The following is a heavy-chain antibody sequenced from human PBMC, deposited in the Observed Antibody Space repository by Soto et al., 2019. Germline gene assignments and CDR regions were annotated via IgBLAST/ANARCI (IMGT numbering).Heavy chain of an antibody. V-gene: IGHV5-51*01. CDR3: ARHGAYFDY. CDR2: IYPGDSDT. Sequence: PGESLKISCKGSGYTFTSDWIAWVRQMPGKGLEWMGIIYPGDSDTRYSPSLQGQVTISADKSISTAYLQWSSLKASDTAMYFCARHGAYFDYWGQGTLVTVYS. D-gene: IGHD3-16*01. CDR1: GYTFTSDW. J-gene: IGHJ4*02.